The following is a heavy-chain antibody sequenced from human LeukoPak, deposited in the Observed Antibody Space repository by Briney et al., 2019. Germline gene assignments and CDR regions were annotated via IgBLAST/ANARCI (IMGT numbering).Heavy chain of an antibody. V-gene: IGHV1-46*01. J-gene: IGHJ4*02. CDR2: INPSGGST. CDR3: ARDRVSGSYSY. D-gene: IGHD1-26*01. Sequence: ASVKVSCKASGYTFTSYYMHWVRQAPGQGLEWMGIINPSGGSTSYAQKFQGRVTMTTDTSTSTAYMELRSLRSDDTAVYYCARDRVSGSYSYWGQGTLVTVSS. CDR1: GYTFTSYY.